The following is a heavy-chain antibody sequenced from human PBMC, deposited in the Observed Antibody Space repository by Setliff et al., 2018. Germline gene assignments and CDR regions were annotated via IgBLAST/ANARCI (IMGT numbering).Heavy chain of an antibody. D-gene: IGHD2-15*01. CDR2: INHSGST. CDR1: GGSFSGYY. Sequence: SETLSLTCAVYGGSFSGYYWSWIRQPPGKGLKWIGEINHSGSTNYNPSLKSRVTISVDTSKNQFSLKLSSVTAADTAVYYCARLYIVVVVAATPAWFDPWGQGTLVTVSS. V-gene: IGHV4-34*01. CDR3: ARLYIVVVVAATPAWFDP. J-gene: IGHJ5*02.